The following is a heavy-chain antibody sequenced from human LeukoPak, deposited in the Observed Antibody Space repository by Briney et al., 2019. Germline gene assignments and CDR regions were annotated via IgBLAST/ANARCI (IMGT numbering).Heavy chain of an antibody. V-gene: IGHV3-21*01. CDR3: ARVPVGASDFDY. Sequence: PGGSLRLSCAASGFTGSNNYVNWVRQAPGKGLEWVSSISSSSSYIYYADSVKGRFTISRDNAKNSLYLQMNSLRAEDTAVYYCARVPVGASDFDYWGQGTLVTVSS. CDR2: ISSSSSYI. J-gene: IGHJ4*02. CDR1: GFTGSNNY. D-gene: IGHD1-26*01.